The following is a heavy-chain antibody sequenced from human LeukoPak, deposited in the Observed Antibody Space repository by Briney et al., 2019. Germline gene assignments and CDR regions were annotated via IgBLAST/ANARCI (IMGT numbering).Heavy chain of an antibody. D-gene: IGHD3-3*01. J-gene: IGHJ6*02. CDR1: GGSFSGYY. CDR3: ARGPKLYYDFWSGYPGWNYYYYGMDV. V-gene: IGHV4-59*01. CDR2: IYYSGST. Sequence: SDTLSLTCAVYGGSFSGYYWSWIRQPPGKGLEWIGYIYYSGSTNYNPSLKSRVTISVDTSKNQFSLKLSSVTAADTAVYYCARGPKLYYDFWSGYPGWNYYYYGMDVWGQGTTVTVSS.